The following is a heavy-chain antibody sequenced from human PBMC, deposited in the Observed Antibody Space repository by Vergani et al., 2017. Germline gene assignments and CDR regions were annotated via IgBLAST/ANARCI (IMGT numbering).Heavy chain of an antibody. Sequence: QVQLVESGGGVVQPGRSLRLSCAASGFTFSSYGMHWVRQAPGKGLEWVAVIWYDGSNKYYADSVKGRFTISRDNSKNTLFLQLKTLRAEDTGVYYCAKDYNIMGALHYWGQGTLVGVSS. CDR1: GFTFSSYG. CDR3: AKDYNIMGALHY. D-gene: IGHD5-12*01. J-gene: IGHJ4*02. V-gene: IGHV3-33*06. CDR2: IWYDGSNK.